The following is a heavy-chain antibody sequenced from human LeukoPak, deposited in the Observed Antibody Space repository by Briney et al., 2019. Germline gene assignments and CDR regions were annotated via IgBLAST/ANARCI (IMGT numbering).Heavy chain of an antibody. CDR1: GGSISSYY. CDR2: IYYSGST. Sequence: SETLSLTCTVSGGSISSYYWSWIRQPPVKGLEWIGYIYYSGSTNYNPSLKSRVTISVDTSKNQFSLKLSSVTAADTAVYYCARRGSSGSLGNWFDPWGQGTLVTVSS. D-gene: IGHD6-19*01. CDR3: ARRGSSGSLGNWFDP. J-gene: IGHJ5*02. V-gene: IGHV4-59*08.